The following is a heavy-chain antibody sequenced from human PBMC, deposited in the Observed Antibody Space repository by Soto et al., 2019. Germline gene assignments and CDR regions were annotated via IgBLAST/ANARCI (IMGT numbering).Heavy chain of an antibody. J-gene: IGHJ3*02. CDR3: ARVRGYYYDSSGYPSAFDI. D-gene: IGHD3-22*01. Sequence: SGKVSSNASGYPFSIYGSIWGRQPPGHGLEWMGWISAYNGNTNYAQKLKGRVTMTTDTSTSTAYMELRSLRSDDTAVYYCARVRGYYYDSSGYPSAFDIWGRATMVNVSS. V-gene: IGHV1-18*04. CDR1: GYPFSIYG. CDR2: ISAYNGNT.